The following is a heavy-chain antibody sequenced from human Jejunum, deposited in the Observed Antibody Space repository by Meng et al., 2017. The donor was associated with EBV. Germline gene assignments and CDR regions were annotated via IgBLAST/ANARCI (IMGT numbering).Heavy chain of an antibody. J-gene: IGHJ2*01. CDR1: ECTFAGDY. D-gene: IGHD3-16*01. V-gene: IGHV1-2*06. CDR2: INPNSGGA. CDR3: AREGLVGDLRYFDL. Sequence: VQVVASGAEVKRTGAPGNVSCKASECTFAGDYMQRVGQAPGQGLEWMGRINPNSGGANYAQKFQGRVTMTRDTSISTAYMELSRLRSDDTAVYYCAREGLVGDLRYFDLWGRGTLVTVSS.